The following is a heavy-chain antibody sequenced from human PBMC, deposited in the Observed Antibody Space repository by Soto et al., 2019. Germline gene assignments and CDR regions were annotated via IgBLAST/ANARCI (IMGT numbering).Heavy chain of an antibody. CDR1: GFTFSSYG. D-gene: IGHD3-22*01. V-gene: IGHV3-30*03. Sequence: GGSLRLSCAASGFTFSSYGMHWVRQAPGKGLEWVAVISYDGSNKYYADSVKGRFTISRDNSKNTLYLLMNSLRAEDTAVYYCARKYYYDSSAPGYWGQGTLVTVSS. J-gene: IGHJ4*02. CDR2: ISYDGSNK. CDR3: ARKYYYDSSAPGY.